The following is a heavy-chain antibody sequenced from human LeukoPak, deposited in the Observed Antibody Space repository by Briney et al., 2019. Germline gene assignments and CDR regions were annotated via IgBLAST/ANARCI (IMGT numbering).Heavy chain of an antibody. CDR3: ARLSMVATRGFDY. CDR1: GXXFTTYW. V-gene: IGHV5-51*01. J-gene: IGHJ4*02. CDR2: IFPGDSDT. Sequence: GESLXISXKXXGXXFTTYWIGWARQMPGKGLEGRGIIFPGDSDTRYSPSFQGQVTISADKSFATAYLQWSSLRASDTAMYYCARLSMVATRGFDYWGQGTQVTVSS. D-gene: IGHD4/OR15-4a*01.